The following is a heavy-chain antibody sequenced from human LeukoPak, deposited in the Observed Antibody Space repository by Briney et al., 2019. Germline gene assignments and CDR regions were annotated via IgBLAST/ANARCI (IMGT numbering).Heavy chain of an antibody. Sequence: GRSLRLSCAASGFTFSSYGMHWVRQAPGKGPEWVAVIWYDGSNKYYADSVKGRFTISRDNSKNTLYLQMNSLRAEDTAVYYCARDPRCGGDCYSELRYWGQGTLVTVSS. CDR1: GFTFSSYG. V-gene: IGHV3-33*01. CDR3: ARDPRCGGDCYSELRY. D-gene: IGHD2-21*02. CDR2: IWYDGSNK. J-gene: IGHJ4*02.